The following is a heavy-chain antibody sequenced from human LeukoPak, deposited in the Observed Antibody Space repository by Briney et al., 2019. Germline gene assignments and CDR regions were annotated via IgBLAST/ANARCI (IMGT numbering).Heavy chain of an antibody. D-gene: IGHD3-22*01. Sequence: GGSLSLSCAASGFTFSSYAMHWVRQAPGKGLEWVAVISYDGSNKYYADSVKGRFIISRDNSKNMLYLQMNSLRAEDTAVYYCARDDWEYSSGYSPMDYWGQGTLVTGSS. CDR3: ARDDWEYSSGYSPMDY. CDR1: GFTFSSYA. CDR2: ISYDGSNK. V-gene: IGHV3-30-3*01. J-gene: IGHJ4*02.